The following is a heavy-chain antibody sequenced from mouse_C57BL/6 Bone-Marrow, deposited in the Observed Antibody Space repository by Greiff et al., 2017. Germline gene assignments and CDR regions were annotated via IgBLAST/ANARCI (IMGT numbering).Heavy chain of an antibody. CDR2: IDPENGDT. Sequence: VQLQQSGAELVRPGASVKLSCTASGFNIKDDYMHWVKQRPEQGLEWIGWIDPENGDTEYASKFQGKATITADTSSNTAYLQLSSLTSEDTAVYYCTTSESPWFAYWGQGTLVTVSA. CDR3: TTSESPWFAY. J-gene: IGHJ3*01. V-gene: IGHV14-4*01. CDR1: GFNIKDDY.